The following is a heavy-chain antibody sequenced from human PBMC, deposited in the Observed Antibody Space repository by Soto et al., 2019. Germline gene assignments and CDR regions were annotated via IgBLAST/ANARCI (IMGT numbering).Heavy chain of an antibody. Sequence: SETLSLTCTVSGGSISSSSYYWGWIRQPPGKGLEWIGSIYYSGSTYYNPSLKSRVTISVDTSKNQFSLKLSSVTTADTAVYYCARHPRYYDFWSVDRGIRSGYYYYMDVWGKGTTVTVSS. CDR2: IYYSGST. D-gene: IGHD3-3*01. CDR3: ARHPRYYDFWSVDRGIRSGYYYYMDV. V-gene: IGHV4-39*01. J-gene: IGHJ6*03. CDR1: GGSISSSSYY.